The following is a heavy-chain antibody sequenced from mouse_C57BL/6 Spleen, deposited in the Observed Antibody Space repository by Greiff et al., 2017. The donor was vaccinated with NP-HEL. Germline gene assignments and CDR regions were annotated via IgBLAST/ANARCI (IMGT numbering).Heavy chain of an antibody. CDR2: IRNKANGYTT. CDR1: GFTFTDYY. D-gene: IGHD2-4*01. Sequence: EVMLVESGGGLVQPGGSLSLSCAASGFTFTDYYMSWARQPPGKALEWLGFIRNKANGYTTEYSASVKGRFTISRDNSQSILYLQMNALRAEDSATYYCARSLYDYDRYWYFDVWGTGTTVTVSS. J-gene: IGHJ1*03. CDR3: ARSLYDYDRYWYFDV. V-gene: IGHV7-3*01.